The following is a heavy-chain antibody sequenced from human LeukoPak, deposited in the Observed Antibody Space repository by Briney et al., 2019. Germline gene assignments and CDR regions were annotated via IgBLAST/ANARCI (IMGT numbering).Heavy chain of an antibody. D-gene: IGHD5-18*01. V-gene: IGHV4-34*01. J-gene: IGHJ4*02. CDR2: INHSGST. Sequence: PSETLSLTCAVYGGSFSGYYWSWIRQPPGKGLEWIGEINHSGSTNYNPSLKSRVTISVDTSKNQFSLKLSSVTAADTAVYYCARAPFNSLGPSFDYWDQGTLVTVSS. CDR3: ARAPFNSLGPSFDY. CDR1: GGSFSGYY.